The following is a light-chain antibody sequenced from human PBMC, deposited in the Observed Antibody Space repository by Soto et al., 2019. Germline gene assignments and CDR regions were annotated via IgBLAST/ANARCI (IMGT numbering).Light chain of an antibody. J-gene: IGKJ4*01. Sequence: AIQMTQSPSSLSASVGDRVTITCRASQGIRSDVAWYQQKPGKAPELLIYAASNLQSGVPSRFSGSGSGTDFTLTISSLQPEDCATYYCQQLISYPLNFGGGTKVDIK. V-gene: IGKV1-13*02. CDR2: AAS. CDR3: QQLISYPLN. CDR1: QGIRSD.